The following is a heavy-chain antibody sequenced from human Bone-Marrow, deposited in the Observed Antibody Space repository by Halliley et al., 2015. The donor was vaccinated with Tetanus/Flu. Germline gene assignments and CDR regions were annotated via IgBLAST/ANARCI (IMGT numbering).Heavy chain of an antibody. V-gene: IGHV3-15*01. CDR3: ATGGRADAYLQRGYFDS. Sequence: KADGGRIEYIGPVKDRFTISRDDSKNTLYLQMNSLKTEDSAVYYCATGGRADAYLQRGYFDSWGQGTLVTVSS. J-gene: IGHJ4*02. D-gene: IGHD3-16*01. CDR2: KADGGRI.